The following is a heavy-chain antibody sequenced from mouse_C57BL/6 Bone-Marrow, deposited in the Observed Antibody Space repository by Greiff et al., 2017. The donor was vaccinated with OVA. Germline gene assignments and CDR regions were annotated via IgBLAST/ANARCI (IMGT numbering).Heavy chain of an antibody. J-gene: IGHJ3*01. D-gene: IGHD3-2*02. V-gene: IGHV4-1*01. CDR1: GIDFSRYW. CDR3: ARPSDSSGYGPWFAY. CDR2: INPDSSTI. Sequence: EVKLQESGGGLVQPGGSLKLSCAASGIDFSRYWMSWVRRAPGKGLEWIGEINPDSSTINYAPSLKDKFILSRDNAKNTRYQQMSKVRAEDTALYYCARPSDSSGYGPWFAYWGKGTLVTVSA.